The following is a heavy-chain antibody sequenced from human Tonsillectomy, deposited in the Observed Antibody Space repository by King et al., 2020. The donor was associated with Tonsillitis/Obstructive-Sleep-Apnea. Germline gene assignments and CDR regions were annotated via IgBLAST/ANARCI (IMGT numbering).Heavy chain of an antibody. CDR3: AGGRVAGDRDGDY. CDR1: GGSISSTNW. V-gene: IGHV4-4*02. Sequence: QLQESGPGLVKPSGTLSLTCAVSGGSISSTNWWSWVRQPPGKGLEWIGEIYHSGSTNCNPSLKSRVTISLDKSKNQFSLRLSSVTAADTAVYYCAGGRVAGDRDGDYWGQGSLVTVSS. CDR2: IYHSGST. J-gene: IGHJ4*02. D-gene: IGHD2-15*01.